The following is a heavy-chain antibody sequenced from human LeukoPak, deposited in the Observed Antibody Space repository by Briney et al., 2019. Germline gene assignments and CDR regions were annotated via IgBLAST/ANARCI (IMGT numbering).Heavy chain of an antibody. D-gene: IGHD2-2*01. CDR3: ASDRVVPAAPYAFDI. CDR1: GFTFSSYS. J-gene: IGHJ3*02. CDR2: ISSSSSYI. Sequence: PGGSLRLSCAASGFTFSSYSMNWVRQAPGKGLEWVSSISSSSSYIYYADSVRGRFTISRDNAKNSLYLQMNSLRAEDTAVYYCASDRVVPAAPYAFDIWGQGTMVTVSS. V-gene: IGHV3-21*01.